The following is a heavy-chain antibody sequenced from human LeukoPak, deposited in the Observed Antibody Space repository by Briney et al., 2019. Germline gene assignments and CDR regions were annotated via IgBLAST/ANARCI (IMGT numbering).Heavy chain of an antibody. J-gene: IGHJ4*02. Sequence: GGSLRLSCAASGFTFSSYSMNWVRQAPGKGLEWVSYISSSSSTIYYADSVKGRFTISRDNAKNSLYLQMNSLKAEDTAVYYCAKDRFPVTTPYFDYWGQGTLVTVSS. V-gene: IGHV3-48*01. D-gene: IGHD4-17*01. CDR1: GFTFSSYS. CDR2: ISSSSSTI. CDR3: AKDRFPVTTPYFDY.